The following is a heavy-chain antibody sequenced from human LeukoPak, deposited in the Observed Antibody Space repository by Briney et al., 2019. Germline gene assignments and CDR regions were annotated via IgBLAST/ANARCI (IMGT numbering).Heavy chain of an antibody. V-gene: IGHV3-74*01. CDR1: GFTFSSYW. Sequence: GGSLRLSCAASGFTFSSYWMEWVRQAPGKGLVWVSHINNDGSSTTCADSVKGRFTISRDNAKNTLYLQMNSLRAEDTAVYYCARVRGAFDIWGQGTMVTVPS. J-gene: IGHJ3*02. CDR2: INNDGSST. CDR3: ARVRGAFDI.